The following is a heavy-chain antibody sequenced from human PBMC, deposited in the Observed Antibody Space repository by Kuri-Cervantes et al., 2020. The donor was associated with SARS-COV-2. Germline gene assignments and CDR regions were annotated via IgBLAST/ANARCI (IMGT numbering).Heavy chain of an antibody. CDR1: GYSISSGYY. Sequence: SEPLSLTCTVPGYSISSGYYWGWIRQPSGKGLEWIGSIYLSGSTYYNPSLKSLVTISVDTSKNQFSLKLSSVTAADTALYYCARGPEWLRDRVWFDPWGQGTLVTVSS. J-gene: IGHJ5*02. CDR3: ARGPEWLRDRVWFDP. CDR2: IYLSGST. V-gene: IGHV4-38-2*02. D-gene: IGHD5-12*01.